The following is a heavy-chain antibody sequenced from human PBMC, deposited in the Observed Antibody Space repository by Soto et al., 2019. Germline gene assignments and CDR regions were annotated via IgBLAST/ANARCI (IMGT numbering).Heavy chain of an antibody. CDR2: ISYDGSNK. D-gene: IGHD5-18*01. Sequence: PGGSLRLSCAASGVTFSSYAMHWVRQAPGKGLEWVAVISYDGSNKYYADSVKGRFTISRDNSKNTLYLQMNSLRAEDTAVYYCARDYHQLLSGYSYSPTYYYYGMDVWGQGTTVTVSS. CDR1: GVTFSSYA. J-gene: IGHJ6*02. V-gene: IGHV3-30-3*01. CDR3: ARDYHQLLSGYSYSPTYYYYGMDV.